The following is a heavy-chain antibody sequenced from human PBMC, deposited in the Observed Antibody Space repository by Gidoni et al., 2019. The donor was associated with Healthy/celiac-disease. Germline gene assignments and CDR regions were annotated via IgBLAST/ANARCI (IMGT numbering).Heavy chain of an antibody. CDR3: AREGLSMTPGGYFDY. CDR1: GGTFSSYA. CDR2: IIPILGIA. V-gene: IGHV1-69*04. J-gene: IGHJ4*02. D-gene: IGHD3-22*01. Sequence: QVQLVQSGAEVKKPGSSVKVSCKASGGTFSSYAISWVRQAPGQGLEWMGRIIPILGIANYAQKFQGRVTITADKSTSTAYMELSSLRSEDTAVYYCAREGLSMTPGGYFDYWGQGTLVTVSS.